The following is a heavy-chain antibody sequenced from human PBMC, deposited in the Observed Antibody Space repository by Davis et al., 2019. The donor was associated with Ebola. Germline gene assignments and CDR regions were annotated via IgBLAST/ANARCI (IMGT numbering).Heavy chain of an antibody. CDR3: AKDSSGYYPYFDY. Sequence: GESLKISCAASGFTLTSSAIHWVRRAPGKGLEWVAVIWYDGSNKYYADSVKGRFTISRDNSKNTLYLQMNSLRAEDTAVYYCAKDSSGYYPYFDYWGQGTLVTVSS. D-gene: IGHD3-22*01. J-gene: IGHJ4*02. CDR2: IWYDGSNK. V-gene: IGHV3-30*02. CDR1: GFTLTSSA.